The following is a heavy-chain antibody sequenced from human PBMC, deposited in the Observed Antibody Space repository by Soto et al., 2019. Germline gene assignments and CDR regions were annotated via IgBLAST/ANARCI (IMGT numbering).Heavy chain of an antibody. D-gene: IGHD3-3*01. CDR3: ASDRSDFWSGYSVGGSGGWFDP. J-gene: IGHJ5*02. Sequence: GASVKVSCKSSGYTVTISVITWVLQAPGQGLEWMGWISAYNGNTNYAQKLQGRVTMTTDTSTSTAYMELRSLRSDDTAVYYCASDRSDFWSGYSVGGSGGWFDPWGQGTLVTVSS. CDR2: ISAYNGNT. V-gene: IGHV1-18*01. CDR1: GYTVTISV.